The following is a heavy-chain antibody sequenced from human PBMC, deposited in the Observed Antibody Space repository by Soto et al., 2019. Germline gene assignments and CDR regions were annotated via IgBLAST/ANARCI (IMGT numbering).Heavy chain of an antibody. CDR1: GFTFSSYW. CDR2: IKQDGSEK. J-gene: IGHJ4*02. D-gene: IGHD3-3*01. CDR3: ARDDRYYDFWSGYYLAY. V-gene: IGHV3-7*03. Sequence: PVGFLRLSCAASGFTFSSYWMSWVRQAPGKGLEWVANIKQDGSEKYYVDSVKGRFTISRDNAKNSLYLQMNSLRAEDTAVYYCARDDRYYDFWSGYYLAYWGQGTLVTVSS.